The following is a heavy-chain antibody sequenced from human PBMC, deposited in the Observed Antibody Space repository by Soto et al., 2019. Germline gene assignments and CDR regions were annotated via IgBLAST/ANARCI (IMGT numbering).Heavy chain of an antibody. Sequence: EVQLVESGGGLVKPGGSLRLSCAASGFTFSNAWMSWVRQAPGKGLEWVGRIKSKTDGGTTDYAAPVKGRFTISRDDSKNTLYLQRNSLKTEDTAVYYCTTSIDIVVVPGNWFDPWGQGTLVTVSS. J-gene: IGHJ5*02. V-gene: IGHV3-15*01. CDR3: TTSIDIVVVPGNWFDP. CDR1: GFTFSNAW. CDR2: IKSKTDGGTT. D-gene: IGHD2-2*01.